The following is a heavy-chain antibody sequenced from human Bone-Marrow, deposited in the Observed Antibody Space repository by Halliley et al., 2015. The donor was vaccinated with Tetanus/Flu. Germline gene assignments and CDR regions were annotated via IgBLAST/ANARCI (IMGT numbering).Heavy chain of an antibody. CDR2: IFPGDSET. J-gene: IGHJ4*02. V-gene: IGHV5-51*01. D-gene: IGHD2-21*02. CDR3: ALGSDSYVGFDH. CDR1: GYSFSDYW. Sequence: VQLVQSGAEVKEPGESLKISCKGSGYSFSDYWIDWVRQMPGQGLESMGIIFPGDSETRYGPSFQGQVSISVDKSISTAYLQWSGLKASDTAMYYCALGSDSYVGFDHWDQGTLVTVSS.